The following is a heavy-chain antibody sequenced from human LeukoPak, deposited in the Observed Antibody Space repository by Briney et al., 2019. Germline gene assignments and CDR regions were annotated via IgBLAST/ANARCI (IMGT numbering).Heavy chain of an antibody. V-gene: IGHV4-4*07. D-gene: IGHD3-16*01. CDR1: GGSINNYY. J-gene: IGHJ4*02. CDR2: IYTSGST. Sequence: PSETLSLTCTVSGGSINNYYWRWLRQPAGKGLEWIGCIYTSGSTDYNPSLKSRVTMSIDTSKNQFSLKLSSVTAADTAVYYCARERFGNPDYWGQGILVTVSS. CDR3: ARERFGNPDY.